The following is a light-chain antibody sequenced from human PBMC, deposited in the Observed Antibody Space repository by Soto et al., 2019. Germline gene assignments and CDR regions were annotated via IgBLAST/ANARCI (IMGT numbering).Light chain of an antibody. CDR2: DVS. J-gene: IGLJ1*01. CDR1: SSDVGGYNY. CDR3: SSYTSSSTLD. Sequence: QSALTQPASVSGSPGQSITISCTGTSSDVGGYNYVSWYQQHPGKAPKLMIYDVSNRPSGVSNRFSGSKSGNMASLTISGLQAEDEADYYCSSYTSSSTLDFGTGTKLTVL. V-gene: IGLV2-14*01.